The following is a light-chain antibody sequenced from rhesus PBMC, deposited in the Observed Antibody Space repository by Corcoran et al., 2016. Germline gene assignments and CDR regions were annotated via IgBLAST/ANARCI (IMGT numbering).Light chain of an antibody. CDR3: QQDYSWPRALT. V-gene: IGKV3-42*01. CDR1: QSVSSS. Sequence: EIVMTQSPTTLSLSPGERATLSCRASQSVSSSLAWYQQKPGQAPKLLIYGASNRATGIPDRFSGSGSGTEFTLTVSSLEPEDVGVYYCQQDYSWPRALTFGGGTKVELK. J-gene: IGKJ4*01. CDR2: GAS.